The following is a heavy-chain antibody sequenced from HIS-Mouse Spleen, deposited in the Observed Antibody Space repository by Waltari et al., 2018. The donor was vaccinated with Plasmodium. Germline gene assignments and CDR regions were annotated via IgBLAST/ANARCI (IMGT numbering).Heavy chain of an antibody. CDR2: IKQDGSEK. D-gene: IGHD5-12*01. CDR1: GFTFSSYW. J-gene: IGHJ2*01. CDR3: ARDRRGYWYFDL. Sequence: EVQLVESGGGLVQPGGSLRLSCAASGFTFSSYWMSWGRQAPGKVLEWVANIKQDGSEKYYVDAVKGRFTISRDNAKNSLYLQMNSLRAEDTAVYYCARDRRGYWYFDLWGRGTLVTVSS. V-gene: IGHV3-7*01.